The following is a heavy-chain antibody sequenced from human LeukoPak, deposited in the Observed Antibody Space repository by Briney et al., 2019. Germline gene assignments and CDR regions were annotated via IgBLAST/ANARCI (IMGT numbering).Heavy chain of an antibody. Sequence: GGSLRLSCVASGFTFSSHTMNWVRQAPGKGLEWVSYISSCGSTIYYADSVRGRFIISIDNARNSLYLQMNRLRDDDRAVYFCASNCSSDSWYGNRWRDDFWGKGNLVSVSS. J-gene: IGHJ4*02. CDR3: ASNCSSDSWYGNRWRDDF. V-gene: IGHV3-48*02. CDR1: GFTFSSHT. D-gene: IGHD2-2*01. CDR2: ISSCGSTI.